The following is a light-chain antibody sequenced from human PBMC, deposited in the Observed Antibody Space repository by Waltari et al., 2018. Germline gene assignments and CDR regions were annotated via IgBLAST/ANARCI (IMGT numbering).Light chain of an antibody. V-gene: IGKV3D-15*01. J-gene: IGKJ4*01. CDR1: QSIATD. Sequence: EVVMTQSPSTLSVSPGERATLSSRARQSIATDLARYQHTPGHAPSRLIYHASTRATAIPTRFRGSGYGTDFTLTISGLQSEDSAVYYCQQYNRWPPLTFGGGTKVEI. CDR3: QQYNRWPPLT. CDR2: HAS.